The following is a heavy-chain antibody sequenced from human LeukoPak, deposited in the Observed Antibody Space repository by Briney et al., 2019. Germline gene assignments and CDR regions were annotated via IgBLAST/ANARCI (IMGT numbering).Heavy chain of an antibody. V-gene: IGHV3-15*01. CDR1: GFTFNDAW. J-gene: IGHJ4*02. Sequence: GGPLRLSCAASGFTFNDAWMSWVRQVPGKGLEWVGRIKSKTDGGTTDYAAPVKGRFTVLRDDSKSTLYLQMNSLKTEDTAAYYCTADGTRSGIAAPDYWGQGTLVTVSS. CDR3: TADGTRSGIAAPDY. CDR2: IKSKTDGGTT. D-gene: IGHD6-13*01.